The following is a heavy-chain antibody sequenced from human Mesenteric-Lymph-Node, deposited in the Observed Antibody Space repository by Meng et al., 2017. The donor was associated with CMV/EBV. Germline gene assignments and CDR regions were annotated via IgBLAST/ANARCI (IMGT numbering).Heavy chain of an antibody. D-gene: IGHD3-16*01. Sequence: GGSLRLSCAASRFTFDDYTMHWVRQLPGKGLEWVSLISWDGGRAYYADSVKGRFTISRDNNKDSLYLQMNSLRTEDTALYYCVKDRGAVTGNYYYYAMDVWGRGTTVTVSS. J-gene: IGHJ6*02. CDR1: RFTFDDYT. V-gene: IGHV3-43*01. CDR3: VKDRGAVTGNYYYYAMDV. CDR2: ISWDGGRA.